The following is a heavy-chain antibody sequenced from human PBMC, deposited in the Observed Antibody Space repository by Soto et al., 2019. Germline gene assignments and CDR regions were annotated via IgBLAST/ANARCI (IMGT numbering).Heavy chain of an antibody. J-gene: IGHJ6*02. CDR2: ISSSSSTI. CDR1: GFTFSSYS. CDR3: ARDRVGMVRGWDYYYYYGMDV. Sequence: EVQLVESGGGLVQPGGSLRLSCAASGFTFSSYSMNWVRQAPGKGLEWVSYISSSSSTIYYADSVKGRFTISRDNAKNSLYLQMNSLRAEDTSVYYCARDRVGMVRGWDYYYYYGMDVWGQGTTVTVSS. V-gene: IGHV3-48*01. D-gene: IGHD3-10*01.